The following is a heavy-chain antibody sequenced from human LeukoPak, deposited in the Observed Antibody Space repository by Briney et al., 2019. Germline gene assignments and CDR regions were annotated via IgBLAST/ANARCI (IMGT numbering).Heavy chain of an antibody. Sequence: GGSLRLSCAASEFTFSNYAMSWVRQAPGKGLEWVSGISASGRSTYYADSVKGRFTISRDNSKNTLYLQMNSLRAEDTAVYYCAKDRGSDYYDSGTYSDAFDIWGQGTMLTVSS. V-gene: IGHV3-23*01. J-gene: IGHJ3*02. CDR3: AKDRGSDYYDSGTYSDAFDI. CDR1: EFTFSNYA. D-gene: IGHD3-10*01. CDR2: ISASGRST.